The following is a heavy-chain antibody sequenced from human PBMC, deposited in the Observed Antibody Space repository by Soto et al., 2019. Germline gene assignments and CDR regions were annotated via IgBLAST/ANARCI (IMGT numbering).Heavy chain of an antibody. D-gene: IGHD3-10*01. CDR1: GGSISSSNW. V-gene: IGHV4-4*02. J-gene: IGHJ4*02. CDR3: ARGEREGGSGLFDY. CDR2: IYHSGIT. Sequence: QVQLQESGPGLVKPSGTLSLTCAVSGGSISSSNWWSWVRQPPGKGLEWIGEIYHSGITNYNPSLKSRVTITVDKSKNQFSLKLRPVTAADPAVYYCARGEREGGSGLFDYWGQGTLVTVSS.